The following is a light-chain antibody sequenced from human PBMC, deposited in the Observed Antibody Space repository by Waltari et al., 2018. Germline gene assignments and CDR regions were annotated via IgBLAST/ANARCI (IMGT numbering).Light chain of an antibody. J-gene: IGLJ2*01. Sequence: QSALTQPASVSGSPGQSITISCTCSSSDLGRYNFVSWYQQPPGQAPKLLLYDVFNRPSGVSNRFSGSKSGNTASLTISGLQPEDETDYYCSSHTTSNTLIFGGGTRVTVL. CDR3: SSHTTSNTLI. CDR1: SSDLGRYNF. CDR2: DVF. V-gene: IGLV2-14*03.